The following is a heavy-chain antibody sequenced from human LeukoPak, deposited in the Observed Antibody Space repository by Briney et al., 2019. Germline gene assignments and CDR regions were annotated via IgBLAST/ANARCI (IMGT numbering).Heavy chain of an antibody. Sequence: GGSLRLSCAASGFTFSSYAMSWVSQAPGKGLEWVSAISGSGGSTYYADSVKGRFTISRDNSKNTLYLQMNSLRAEDTAVYYCAKDLYYYDSRGYYDYWGQGTLVTVSS. D-gene: IGHD3-22*01. CDR3: AKDLYYYDSRGYYDY. J-gene: IGHJ4*02. CDR2: ISGSGGST. V-gene: IGHV3-23*01. CDR1: GFTFSSYA.